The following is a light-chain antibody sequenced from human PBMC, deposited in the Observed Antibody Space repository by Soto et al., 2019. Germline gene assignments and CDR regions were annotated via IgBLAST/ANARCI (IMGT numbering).Light chain of an antibody. CDR1: SGSIASNY. CDR2: EDS. J-gene: IGLJ2*01. CDR3: QSYDSTNVI. V-gene: IGLV6-57*04. Sequence: NFMLTQPHSVSESPGKTATISCTRSSGSIASNYVQWYQQRPGSAPTTVIYEDSQRPSGVLDRFSGSIDSSSNSASLIISGLKTEDEADYYCQSYDSTNVIFGGGTKLTVL.